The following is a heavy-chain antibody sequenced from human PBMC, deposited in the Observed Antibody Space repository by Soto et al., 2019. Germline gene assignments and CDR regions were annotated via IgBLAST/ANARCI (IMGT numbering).Heavy chain of an antibody. V-gene: IGHV3-23*01. CDR2: LIGGHYGT. D-gene: IGHD3-10*01. CDR3: AKGKSTGDIDWFDP. J-gene: IGHJ5*02. CDR1: GFTLQNYA. Sequence: GGSLRLSCTASGFTLQNYAMAWVRQAPGKGLEWVSTLIGGHYGTAYSYSVKGRFTVSRDNSKNCLYLQMNSLGVEDTVMYFCAKGKSTGDIDWFDPWGQGSLVTVS.